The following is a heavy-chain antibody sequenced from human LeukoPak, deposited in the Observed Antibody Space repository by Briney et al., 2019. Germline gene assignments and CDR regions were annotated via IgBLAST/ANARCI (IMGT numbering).Heavy chain of an antibody. CDR2: INHRGYT. J-gene: IGHJ4*02. CDR1: VESSFSIYY. V-gene: IGHV4-34*01. D-gene: IGHD3-22*01. Sequence: PSETLSLTCAVYVESSFSIYYWSWIRQTPGAALEWIGEINHRGYTNYNPSLKSLVTLSLDTSKKQFSLRLNSVTAADTAVYYCSRQVVGNDYWGQGTLVTVSS. CDR3: SRQVVGNDY.